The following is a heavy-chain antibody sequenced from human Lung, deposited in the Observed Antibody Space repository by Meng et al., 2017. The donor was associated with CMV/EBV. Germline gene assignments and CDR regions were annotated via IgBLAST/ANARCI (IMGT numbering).Heavy chain of an antibody. CDR1: GGSISSYY. Sequence: SXTXSLXCTVSGGSISSYYWSWIRQPPGKGLEWIGYIYYSGSTNYNPSLKSRVTISVDTSKNQFSLKLSSVTAADTAVYYCARVLGYCSSTSCYYYYGMDVXGQGXTVTVSS. J-gene: IGHJ6*02. V-gene: IGHV4-59*01. CDR2: IYYSGST. D-gene: IGHD2-2*01. CDR3: ARVLGYCSSTSCYYYYGMDV.